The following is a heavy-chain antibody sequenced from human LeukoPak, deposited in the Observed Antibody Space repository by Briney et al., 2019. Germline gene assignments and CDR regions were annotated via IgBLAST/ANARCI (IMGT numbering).Heavy chain of an antibody. CDR1: GGTFISYA. D-gene: IGHD2-2*01. CDR2: IIPIFGTA. V-gene: IGHV1-69*01. Sequence: SVKVSCKASGGTFISYAISWVRQAPGQGLEWMGGIIPIFGTANYAQKFQGRVTITADQSTSTAYIELSSLRSEDTAVYYCARGGKVVVPAAYFDLWGRGTLVTVSS. J-gene: IGHJ2*01. CDR3: ARGGKVVVPAAYFDL.